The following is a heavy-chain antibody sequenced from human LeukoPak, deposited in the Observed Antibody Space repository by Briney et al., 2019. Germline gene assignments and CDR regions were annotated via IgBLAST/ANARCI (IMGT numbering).Heavy chain of an antibody. V-gene: IGHV1-2*02. CDR1: GYTFTGYC. CDR2: ITPNSGGT. D-gene: IGHD3-16*02. CDR3: AREQRSYRYGQALGY. Sequence: ASVKVSCKASGYTFTGYCMHWVRQAPGQGLEWMGWITPNSGGTNYAQKFQGRVTMTRDTSISTAYMELSRLRSDDTAVYYCAREQRSYRYGQALGYWGQGTLVTVSS. J-gene: IGHJ4*02.